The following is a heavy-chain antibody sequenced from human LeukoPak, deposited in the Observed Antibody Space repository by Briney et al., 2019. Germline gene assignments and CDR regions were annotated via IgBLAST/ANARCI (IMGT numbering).Heavy chain of an antibody. D-gene: IGHD6-13*01. Sequence: SQTLSLTCAISGDSVSSNSAAWNWIRQSPSRGLEWLGRPYYKFKWYNYYAVSVKSRITINPDKSKNQLSLQLNCVTPEDTAVYYCARDVYSRYWFDPWGQGTLVTVSS. CDR3: ARDVYSRYWFDP. CDR1: GDSVSSNSAA. V-gene: IGHV6-1*01. CDR2: PYYKFKWYN. J-gene: IGHJ5*02.